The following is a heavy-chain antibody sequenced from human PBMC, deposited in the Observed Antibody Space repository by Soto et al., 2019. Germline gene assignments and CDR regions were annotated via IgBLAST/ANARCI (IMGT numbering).Heavy chain of an antibody. J-gene: IGHJ4*02. CDR3: AKESRYRSSWSTMDY. CDR1: GFTFSSYA. Sequence: GGSLRLSCAASGFTFSSYAMSWVRQAPGKGLEWVSGISGSGGSTYYADSVKGRFTISRDNSKNTLYLQMNSLRAEDTAVYYCAKESRYRSSWSTMDYWGQATLVTVSS. D-gene: IGHD6-13*01. V-gene: IGHV3-23*01. CDR2: ISGSGGST.